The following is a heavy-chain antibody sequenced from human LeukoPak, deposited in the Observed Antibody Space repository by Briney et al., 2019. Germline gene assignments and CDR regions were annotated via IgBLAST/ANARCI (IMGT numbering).Heavy chain of an antibody. V-gene: IGHV3-48*03. J-gene: IGHJ3*02. CDR3: AKTRASYSYGYGGGFDI. Sequence: PGGSLRLSCAASGFTFSSYEMHWVRQAPGKGLEWVSYISSSGSTIYYADSVKGRFTISRDNSKNTLYLQMNSLRAEDTAVYYCAKTRASYSYGYGGGFDIWGQGTMVTVSS. D-gene: IGHD5-18*01. CDR2: ISSSGSTI. CDR1: GFTFSSYE.